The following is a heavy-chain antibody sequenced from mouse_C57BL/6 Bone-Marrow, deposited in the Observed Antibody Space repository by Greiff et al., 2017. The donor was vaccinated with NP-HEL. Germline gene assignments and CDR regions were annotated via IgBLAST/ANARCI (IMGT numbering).Heavy chain of an antibody. CDR3: ARKVYYSNYVFAY. CDR2: IYPRSGNT. CDR1: GYTFTSYG. Sequence: QVQLQQSGAELARPGASVKLSCKASGYTFTSYGISWVKQRTGQGLEWIGEIYPRSGNTYYNEKFKGKATLTADKSSSTAYMELRSLTSEDSVVYFCARKVYYSNYVFAYWGQGTLVTVSA. J-gene: IGHJ3*01. V-gene: IGHV1-81*01. D-gene: IGHD2-5*01.